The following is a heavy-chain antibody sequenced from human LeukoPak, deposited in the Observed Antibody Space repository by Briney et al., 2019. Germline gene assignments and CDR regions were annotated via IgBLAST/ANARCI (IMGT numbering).Heavy chain of an antibody. CDR2: IFYSGST. J-gene: IGHJ4*02. CDR1: GDSINSGNYY. V-gene: IGHV4-31*03. Sequence: SETLSLTCSVSGDSINSGNYYWNWIRQHPGTGLECIGYIFYSGSTYYNPSLKSRVTISLDTSNNQFSLKLSSVTTADTAVYYCAREVAAVGTFDYWGQGTLVTVSS. CDR3: AREVAAVGTFDY. D-gene: IGHD6-13*01.